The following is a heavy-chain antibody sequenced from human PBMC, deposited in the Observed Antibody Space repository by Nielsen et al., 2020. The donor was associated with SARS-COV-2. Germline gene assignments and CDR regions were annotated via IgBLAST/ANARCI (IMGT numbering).Heavy chain of an antibody. Sequence: PGKGLEWIGYIYHSGSTYYNPSLKSRVTISVDRSKNQFSLKLSSVTAADTAVYYCARNSGWYPNVNKYYYYGMDVWGQGTTVTVSS. CDR3: ARNSGWYPNVNKYYYYGMDV. D-gene: IGHD6-19*01. J-gene: IGHJ6*02. V-gene: IGHV4-30-2*01. CDR2: IYHSGST.